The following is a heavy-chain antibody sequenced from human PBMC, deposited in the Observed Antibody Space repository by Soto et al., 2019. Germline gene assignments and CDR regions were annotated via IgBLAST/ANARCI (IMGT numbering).Heavy chain of an antibody. J-gene: IGHJ6*02. CDR1: GGTFSSYA. CDR2: IIPIFGTA. CDR3: AKEAGSAYYGMDV. Sequence: SVKVSCKASGGTFSSYAISWVRQAPGQGLEWMGGIIPIFGTANYAQKFQGRVTITADESTSTAYMELSSLRSEDTATYYCAKEAGSAYYGMDVWGQGTTVTVSS. D-gene: IGHD6-19*01. V-gene: IGHV1-69*13.